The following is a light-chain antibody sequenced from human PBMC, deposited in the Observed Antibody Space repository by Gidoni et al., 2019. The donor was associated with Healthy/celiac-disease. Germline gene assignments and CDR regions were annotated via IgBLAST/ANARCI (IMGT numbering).Light chain of an antibody. CDR3: QQYNSYSPRVT. V-gene: IGKV1-5*01. Sequence: DIQMTQSPSTLSASVGDRVTITCRASQSISSWLAWYQQKPGKAPKLLIYDASSLESGVPSRVSGSGSGTECTLTISSLQPDDFATYYCQQYNSYSPRVTFGGGTKVEIK. J-gene: IGKJ4*01. CDR2: DAS. CDR1: QSISSW.